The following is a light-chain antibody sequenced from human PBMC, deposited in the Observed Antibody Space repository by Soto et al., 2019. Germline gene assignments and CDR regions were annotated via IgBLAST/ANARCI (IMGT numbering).Light chain of an antibody. CDR2: AAS. V-gene: IGKV1-8*01. J-gene: IGKJ1*01. CDR3: QQYYSYPQT. Sequence: AIRMTQSPSSLSASTGDRVTITCRASQGISSYLAWYQQKPGKAPKLLIYAASTLQSGVPSRFSGSGSGTDFTLTISCLQSEDFATYYCQQYYSYPQTFGQRTKVDIK. CDR1: QGISSY.